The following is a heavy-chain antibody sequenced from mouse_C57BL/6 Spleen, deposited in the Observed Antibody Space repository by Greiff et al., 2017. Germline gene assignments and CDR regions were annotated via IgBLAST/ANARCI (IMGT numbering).Heavy chain of an antibody. CDR3: ARSGGNYYAMDY. V-gene: IGHV1-82*01. J-gene: IGHJ4*01. D-gene: IGHD2-1*01. CDR2: IYPGDGDT. Sequence: QVQLQQSGPELVKPGASVKISCKASGYAFSSSWMNWVKQRPGKGLEWIGRIYPGDGDTNYNGKFKGKATLTADKSSSTAYMQLSSLTSEDSAVYFCARSGGNYYAMDYGGQGTSVTVSS. CDR1: GYAFSSSW.